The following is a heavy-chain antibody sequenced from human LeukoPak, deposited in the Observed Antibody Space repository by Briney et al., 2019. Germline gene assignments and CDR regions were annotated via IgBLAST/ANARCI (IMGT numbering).Heavy chain of an antibody. J-gene: IGHJ4*02. D-gene: IGHD6-19*01. CDR3: AKDSTRYSSGWYQYYFDY. V-gene: IGHV3-23*01. CDR2: ISGSGGST. CDR1: GFTFSSYA. Sequence: GGFLRLSCAASGFTFSSYAMSWVRQAPGKGLEWVSAISGSGGSTYYADSVKGRFTISRDNSKNTLYLQMNSLRAEDTAVYYCAKDSTRYSSGWYQYYFDYWGQGTLVTVSS.